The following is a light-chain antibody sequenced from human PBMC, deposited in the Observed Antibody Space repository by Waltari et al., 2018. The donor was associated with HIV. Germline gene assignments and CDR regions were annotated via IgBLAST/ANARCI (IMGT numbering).Light chain of an antibody. CDR1: TGSVTSGYY. V-gene: IGLV7-43*01. CDR3: LLYYDTTHV. CDR2: STS. Sequence: QPVAPHEPPLTAPPGGTATPTCASSTGSVTSGYYPNWFQQKPGQAPRALIYSTSNKHARTPARFSGSLLGSKAALALSGVQPEDEAEYYCLLYYDTTHVFGGGTKLTVL. J-gene: IGLJ3*02.